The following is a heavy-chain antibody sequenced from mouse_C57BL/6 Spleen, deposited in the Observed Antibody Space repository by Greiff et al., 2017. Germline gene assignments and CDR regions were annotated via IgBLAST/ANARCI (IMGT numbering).Heavy chain of an antibody. CDR3: ASSGSYYGSRGTWFAY. V-gene: IGHV5-17*01. D-gene: IGHD1-1*01. CDR2: ISSGSSTI. CDR1: GFTFSDYG. J-gene: IGHJ3*01. Sequence: EVKLVESGGGLVKPGGSLKLSCAASGFTFSDYGMHWVRQAPEKGLEWVAYISSGSSTIYYADTVKGRFTISRDNAKNTRFLQMTSLRSEDTAMYYCASSGSYYGSRGTWFAYWGQGTLVTVSA.